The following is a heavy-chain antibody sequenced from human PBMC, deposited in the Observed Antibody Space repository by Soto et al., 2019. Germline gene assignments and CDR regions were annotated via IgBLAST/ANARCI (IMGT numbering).Heavy chain of an antibody. CDR3: ARRYGGNLAY. Sequence: TSETLSLTCTVSGGSISSYYWSWIRQPPGKGLEWIGYIYYSGSTNYNPSLKSRVTISVDTSKNQFSLKLSSVTAADTAVYYCARRYGGNLAYWGQGTLVTVSS. CDR2: IYYSGST. D-gene: IGHD1-26*01. V-gene: IGHV4-59*08. J-gene: IGHJ4*02. CDR1: GGSISSYY.